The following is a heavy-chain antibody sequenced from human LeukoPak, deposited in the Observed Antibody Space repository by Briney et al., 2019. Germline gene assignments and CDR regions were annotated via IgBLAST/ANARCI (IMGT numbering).Heavy chain of an antibody. D-gene: IGHD6-19*01. Sequence: PGGSLRLSCAASGFTFSSYAMSWVRQAPGKGLEWVSAISGSGGSTYYADSVKGGVTISRDKSKNTLYVQKNSLRAEDTAVYYCAKDWSKVAGPIDYWGQGTLVTVSS. V-gene: IGHV3-23*01. J-gene: IGHJ4*02. CDR2: ISGSGGST. CDR1: GFTFSSYA. CDR3: AKDWSKVAGPIDY.